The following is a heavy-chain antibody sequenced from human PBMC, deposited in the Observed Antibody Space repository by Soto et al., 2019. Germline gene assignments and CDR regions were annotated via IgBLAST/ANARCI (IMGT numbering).Heavy chain of an antibody. Sequence: QVQLQESGPGLVKPSQTLSLTCTVSGGSISSGGYYWSWIRQHPGKGLEWIGYIYYSGSTYYNPSLKSRVTISVDTSKNQFSLKLSSVTAADTAVYYCARGGERYYGSGRNVSWDYYYGMDVWGQGTTVTVSS. J-gene: IGHJ6*02. CDR2: IYYSGST. D-gene: IGHD3-10*01. V-gene: IGHV4-31*03. CDR1: GGSISSGGYY. CDR3: ARGGERYYGSGRNVSWDYYYGMDV.